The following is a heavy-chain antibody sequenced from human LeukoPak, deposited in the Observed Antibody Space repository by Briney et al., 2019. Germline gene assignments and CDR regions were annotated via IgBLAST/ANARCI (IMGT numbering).Heavy chain of an antibody. Sequence: GGSLRLSCAASGFTFSSHSMNWVRQAPGKGLEWVSSISSSSSYIYYADSVKGRFTISRDNAKNSLYLQMNSLRAEDTAVYYCARDRVVRGVIIRFDYWGQGTLVTVSS. J-gene: IGHJ4*02. D-gene: IGHD3-10*01. CDR3: ARDRVVRGVIIRFDY. V-gene: IGHV3-21*01. CDR2: ISSSSSYI. CDR1: GFTFSSHS.